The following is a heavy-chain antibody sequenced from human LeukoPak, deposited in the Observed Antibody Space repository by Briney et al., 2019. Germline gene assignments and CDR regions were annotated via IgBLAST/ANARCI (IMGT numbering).Heavy chain of an antibody. D-gene: IGHD3-3*01. CDR3: ARGDYDFWSGYYTGEYFQH. CDR2: INHSGST. Sequence: SETLSLTCAVYGGSFSGYYWSWIRQPPGKGLEWIGEINHSGSTNYNPSLKSRVTISVDTSKNQFSLKLSSVTAADTAVYYCARGDYDFWSGYYTGEYFQHWGQGTLVTVPS. V-gene: IGHV4-34*01. CDR1: GGSFSGYY. J-gene: IGHJ1*01.